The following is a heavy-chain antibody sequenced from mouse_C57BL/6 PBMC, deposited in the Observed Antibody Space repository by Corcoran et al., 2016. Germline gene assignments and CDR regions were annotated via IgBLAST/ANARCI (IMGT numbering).Heavy chain of an antibody. CDR3: ARDYGSSYVAWFAY. J-gene: IGHJ3*01. Sequence: QVQLQQSGAELVKPGASVKISCKASGYAFSSYWMNWVKQRPGKGLEWMGQIYPGDGDTNYNGKFKGKATLTADKSSSTAYMQLSSLTSEDSAVYFCARDYGSSYVAWFAYWGQGTLVTVSA. V-gene: IGHV1-80*01. CDR1: GYAFSSYW. D-gene: IGHD1-1*01. CDR2: IYPGDGDT.